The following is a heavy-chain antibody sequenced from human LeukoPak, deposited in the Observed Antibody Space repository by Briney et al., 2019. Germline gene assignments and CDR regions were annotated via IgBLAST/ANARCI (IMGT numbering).Heavy chain of an antibody. Sequence: PGGSLRLSCAASGFTFSNSAMSWVRQAPGKGLEWVSTLSGSGITTYYADSVKGRFTISRDNSKNTLYLQMNSLRAEDTAVYYCAKGIYSSDWSYFDYWGHGTLVTVSS. CDR2: LSGSGITT. CDR1: GFTFSNSA. V-gene: IGHV3-23*01. CDR3: AKGIYSSDWSYFDY. J-gene: IGHJ4*01. D-gene: IGHD6-19*01.